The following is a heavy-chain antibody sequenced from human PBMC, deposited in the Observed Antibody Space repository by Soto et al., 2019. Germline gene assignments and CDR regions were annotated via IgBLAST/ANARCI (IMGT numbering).Heavy chain of an antibody. J-gene: IGHJ4*02. D-gene: IGHD1-26*01. CDR2: IIPIFGTA. CDR3: ARGDSGSYYWEAPFDY. Sequence: GASVKVSCKASGGTFSSYAISWVRQAPGQGLEWMGGIIPIFGTANYAQKFQGRVTITADESTSTAYMELSSLRSEDTAVYYRARGDSGSYYWEAPFDYWGQGTLVTVSS. CDR1: GGTFSSYA. V-gene: IGHV1-69*13.